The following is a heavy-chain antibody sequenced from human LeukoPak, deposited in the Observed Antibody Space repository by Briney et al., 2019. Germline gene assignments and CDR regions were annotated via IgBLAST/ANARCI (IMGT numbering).Heavy chain of an antibody. CDR3: ASLPITMIVVAY. V-gene: IGHV4-39*07. D-gene: IGHD3-22*01. CDR1: GGSISSSSYY. J-gene: IGHJ4*02. CDR2: IYYSGST. Sequence: PSETLSLTCTVSGGSISSSSYYWGWIRQPPGKGLEWIGSIYYSGSTYYNPSLKSRVAISVDTSKNQFSLKLSSVTAADTAVYYCASLPITMIVVAYWGQGTLVTVSS.